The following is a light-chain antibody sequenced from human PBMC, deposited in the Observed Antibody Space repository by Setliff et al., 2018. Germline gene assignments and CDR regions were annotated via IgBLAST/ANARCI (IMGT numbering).Light chain of an antibody. J-gene: IGLJ1*01. Sequence: QSVLTQPASVSGSPGQSITISCTGSSTDVGRYIFVSWYQQHPGKAPRLMIFDVSNRPSGVSNRFSGSKSGNTASLTVSGFQAEDEADYYCSSYAGSNKLVFGTGTKVTVL. CDR1: STDVGRYIF. CDR2: DVS. V-gene: IGLV2-14*03. CDR3: SSYAGSNKLV.